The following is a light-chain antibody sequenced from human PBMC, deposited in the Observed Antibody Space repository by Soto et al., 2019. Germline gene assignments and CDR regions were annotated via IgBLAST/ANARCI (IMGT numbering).Light chain of an antibody. CDR1: QSISSN. V-gene: IGKV3-15*01. CDR2: GAS. J-gene: IGKJ3*01. CDR3: QQYNNWSFT. Sequence: EIVMTQSPAPLSVSPGERATLSCRASQSISSNLAWYQQKPGQAPRLLIYGASTRATGIPATFSGSGSGTEFALTISSLQSEDFAVYYCQQYNNWSFTFGPGT.